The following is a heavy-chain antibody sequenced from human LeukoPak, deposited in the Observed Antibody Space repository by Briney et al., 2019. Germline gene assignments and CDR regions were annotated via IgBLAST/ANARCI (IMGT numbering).Heavy chain of an antibody. Sequence: SETLSLTCTVSGGSISSYYWSWIRQPPGKGLEWIGYIYYSGSTNYNPSLKSRVTISVDTSKNQFSLKLSSVTAADTAVYYCAGGPIPDYYGSGSYWNYFDYWGQGTLVTVSS. CDR3: AGGPIPDYYGSGSYWNYFDY. CDR1: GGSISSYY. V-gene: IGHV4-59*01. J-gene: IGHJ4*02. D-gene: IGHD3-10*01. CDR2: IYYSGST.